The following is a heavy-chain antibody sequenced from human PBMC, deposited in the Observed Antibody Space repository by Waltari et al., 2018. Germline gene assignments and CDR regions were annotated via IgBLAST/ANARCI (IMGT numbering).Heavy chain of an antibody. CDR3: ARHPPNYYDILTGYYYYFDY. J-gene: IGHJ4*02. CDR1: GFTFSSYW. Sequence: EVQLVESGGGLVQPGGSLRLSCAASGFTFSSYWMSWVRQAPGTGLEWVANIKQDGSEKYYVDSVKGRFTISRDNAKNSLYLQMNSLRAEDTAVYYCARHPPNYYDILTGYYYYFDYWGQGTLVTVSS. D-gene: IGHD3-9*01. CDR2: IKQDGSEK. V-gene: IGHV3-7*01.